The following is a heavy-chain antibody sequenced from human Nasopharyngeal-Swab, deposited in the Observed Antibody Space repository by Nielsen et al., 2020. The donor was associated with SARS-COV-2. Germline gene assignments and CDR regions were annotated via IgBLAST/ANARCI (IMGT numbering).Heavy chain of an antibody. CDR1: GGTFSSYA. D-gene: IGHD5-18*01. V-gene: IGHV1-69*13. CDR2: IIPIFGTA. CDR3: ARVAPLGPAMATAHFDY. Sequence: AVKVSCKASGGTFSSYAISWVRQAPGQGLEWMGGIIPIFGTANYAQKFQGRVTITADESTSTAYMELSSLRSEDTAVYYYARVAPLGPAMATAHFDYWGQGTLVTVSS. J-gene: IGHJ4*02.